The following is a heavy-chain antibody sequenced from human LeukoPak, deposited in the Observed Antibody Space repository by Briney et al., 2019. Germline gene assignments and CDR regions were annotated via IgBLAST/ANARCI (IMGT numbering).Heavy chain of an antibody. Sequence: ASVKVSCKASGYTFTSYYMHWVRQAPGQGLEWMGIINPSGGSTSYAQKFQGRVTMTRDTSTSTVYMELSSLRSVDTAVYYCARALYDYVWGSYRYTGYYFDYWGQGTLVTVSS. D-gene: IGHD3-16*02. J-gene: IGHJ4*02. CDR1: GYTFTSYY. CDR3: ARALYDYVWGSYRYTGYYFDY. CDR2: INPSGGST. V-gene: IGHV1-46*01.